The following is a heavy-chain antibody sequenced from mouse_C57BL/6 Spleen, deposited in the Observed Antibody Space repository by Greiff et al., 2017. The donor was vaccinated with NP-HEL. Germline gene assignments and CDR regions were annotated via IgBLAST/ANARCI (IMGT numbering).Heavy chain of an antibody. CDR1: GFTFSSYA. V-gene: IGHV5S21*01. CDR2: ISSGGDYI. D-gene: IGHD1-1*01. J-gene: IGHJ4*01. Sequence: VMLVESGEGLVKPGGSLKLSCAASGFTFSSYAMSWVRQTPEMRLEWVAYISSGGDYISSADTVKGRFTFSRDNARNTLYLQMSSLKSENTAMYYCTRDYYYGSSYGYAMDYWGQGTSVTVSS. CDR3: TRDYYYGSSYGYAMDY.